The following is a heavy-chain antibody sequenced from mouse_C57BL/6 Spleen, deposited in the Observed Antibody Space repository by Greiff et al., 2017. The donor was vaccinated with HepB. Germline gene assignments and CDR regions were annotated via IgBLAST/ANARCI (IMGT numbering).Heavy chain of an antibody. CDR3: ARGGEYFDY. CDR2: IYPRSGNT. J-gene: IGHJ2*01. V-gene: IGHV1-81*01. Sequence: QVQLKQSGAELARPGASVKLSCKASGYTFTSYGISWVKQRTGQGLEWIGEIYPRSGNTYYNEKFKGKATLTADKSSSTAYMELRSLTSEDSAVYFCARGGEYFDYWGQGTTLTVSS. CDR1: GYTFTSYG.